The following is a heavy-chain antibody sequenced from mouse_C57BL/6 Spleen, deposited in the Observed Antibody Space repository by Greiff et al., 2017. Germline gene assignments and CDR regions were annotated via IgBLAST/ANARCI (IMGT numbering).Heavy chain of an antibody. CDR2: IYPRSGNT. V-gene: IGHV1-81*01. Sequence: VQLQQSGAELARPGASVKLSCKASGYTFTSYGISWVKQRTGQGLEWIGEIYPRSGNTYYNEKFKGKATLTEDKSSSTAYMELRSLTSEDSAVYFCARSGDGYLAYWGQGTLVTVSA. D-gene: IGHD2-3*01. CDR1: GYTFTSYG. CDR3: ARSGDGYLAY. J-gene: IGHJ3*01.